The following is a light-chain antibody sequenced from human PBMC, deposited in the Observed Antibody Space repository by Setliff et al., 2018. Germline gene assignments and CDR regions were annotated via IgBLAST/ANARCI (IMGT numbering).Light chain of an antibody. CDR1: SNDVGAYNY. V-gene: IGLV2-8*01. Sequence: QSALTQPPSASGSPGQSLTISCTGTSNDVGAYNYVSWYQQHPGKAPKPIIYEVSKRPSGVPDRFSGSKSGNTASLTVSGLQAEDEADYYCSSYAGNYIYVFGSGTKVTVL. J-gene: IGLJ1*01. CDR3: SSYAGNYIYV. CDR2: EVS.